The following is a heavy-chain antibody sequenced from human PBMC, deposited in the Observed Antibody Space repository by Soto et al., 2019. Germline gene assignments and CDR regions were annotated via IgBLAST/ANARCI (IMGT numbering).Heavy chain of an antibody. Sequence: SETLSLTCTVSGGSISSSSYYWGWIRQPPGKGLEWIGSIYYSGSTYYNPSLKSRVTISVDTSKNQFSLKLSSVTAADTAVYYCARYMVATTPHFDYWGQGTLVTVSS. D-gene: IGHD5-12*01. CDR2: IYYSGST. CDR1: GGSISSSSYY. V-gene: IGHV4-39*01. J-gene: IGHJ4*02. CDR3: ARYMVATTPHFDY.